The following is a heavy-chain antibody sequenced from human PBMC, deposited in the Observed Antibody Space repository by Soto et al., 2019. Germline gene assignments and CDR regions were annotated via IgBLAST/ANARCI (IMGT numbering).Heavy chain of an antibody. CDR1: GDSVSANNAA. Sequence: QTLSLTCAVSGDSVSANNAACNWIRQSPSRGLEWLGRTYYRSKWNYDYAESVKSRLTITPDTSNNQFSLQLNSVTPEDAAVYYCVRQPLANLALYGMDVWGQGTTVTVSS. J-gene: IGHJ6*02. V-gene: IGHV6-1*01. CDR2: TYYRSKWNY. CDR3: VRQPLANLALYGMDV. D-gene: IGHD6-6*01.